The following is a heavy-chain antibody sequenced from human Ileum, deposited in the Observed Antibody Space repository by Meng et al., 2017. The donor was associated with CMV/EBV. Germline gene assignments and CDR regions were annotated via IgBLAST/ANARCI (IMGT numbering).Heavy chain of an antibody. D-gene: IGHD5-12*01. CDR2: IGVNSGYT. J-gene: IGHJ4*02. V-gene: IGHV3-23*01. Sequence: GESLKISCVASGFSFSTFEMSWVRQAPGKGLEWVSFIGVNSGYTRYAESVKGRFIVSRDNSRNTLHLEMDSLRAEDTALYYCVKGGWLDDWGQGNPV. CDR1: GFSFSTFE. CDR3: VKGGWLDD.